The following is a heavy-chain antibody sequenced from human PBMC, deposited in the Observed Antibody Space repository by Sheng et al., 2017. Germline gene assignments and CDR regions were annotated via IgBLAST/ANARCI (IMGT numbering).Heavy chain of an antibody. V-gene: IGHV1-8*01. CDR2: MNPNSGNT. CDR3: ARWGRGYSAYARS. J-gene: IGHJ5*02. D-gene: IGHD5-12*01. Sequence: QVQLVQSGGEVTKPGASVKVSCKASGYTFINYGISWVRQAPGQGLEWMGWMNPNSGNTHYAQKFQGRVTITRDTSISTAYMEVSSLRSEDTAVYYCARWGRGYSAYARSWGQGTLVTVSS. CDR1: GYTFINYG.